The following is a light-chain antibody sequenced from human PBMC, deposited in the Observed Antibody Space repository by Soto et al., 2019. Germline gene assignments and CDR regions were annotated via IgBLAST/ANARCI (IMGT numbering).Light chain of an antibody. CDR1: QSVSSN. CDR2: GAS. CDR3: QPYNNWPPAWT. V-gene: IGKV3-15*01. J-gene: IGKJ1*01. Sequence: EIVMTQSPATLSVSPGERATLSCRASQSVSSNLAWYQQKPGQAPRLLIYGASTRATGIPARFSGSGSGTQCTLTICSHQTADFAVYYCQPYNNWPPAWTFGQGTKVELK.